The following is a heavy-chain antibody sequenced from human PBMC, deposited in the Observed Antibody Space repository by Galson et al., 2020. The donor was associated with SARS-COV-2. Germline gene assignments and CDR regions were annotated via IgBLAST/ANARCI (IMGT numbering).Heavy chain of an antibody. D-gene: IGHD2-8*01. CDR3: ARGGSRPIMVFDYYYFYMDV. CDR1: GGSFSDYS. V-gene: IGHV4-34*01. CDR2: ISHSGST. Sequence: SETLSLTCAVYGGSFSDYSWTWVRQPPGKGLEWIGEISHSGSTNYSPYLKSRVFMSVDTSKNQFSLKLRSVTAADTAVYYCARGGSRPIMVFDYYYFYMDVWGKGTTVTVSS. J-gene: IGHJ6*03.